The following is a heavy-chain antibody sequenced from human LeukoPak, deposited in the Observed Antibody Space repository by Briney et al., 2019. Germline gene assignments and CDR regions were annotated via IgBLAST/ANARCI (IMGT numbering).Heavy chain of an antibody. CDR1: GYTFTGYY. CDR3: ARASIVVVPAAIVFDY. CDR2: INPNSGGT. Sequence: GASVKVSCKASGYTFTGYYMHWVRQAPGQGLEWMGWINPNSGGTNYAQKFQGRVTMTRDTSISTAYMELSRLRSDDTAVYYCARASIVVVPAAIVFDYWGPGTLVTVSS. V-gene: IGHV1-2*02. J-gene: IGHJ4*02. D-gene: IGHD2-2*01.